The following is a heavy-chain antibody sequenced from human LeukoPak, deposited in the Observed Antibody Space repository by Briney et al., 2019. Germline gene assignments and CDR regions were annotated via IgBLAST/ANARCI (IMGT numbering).Heavy chain of an antibody. V-gene: IGHV3-23*01. CDR3: AKDGYSGSYPSYYFDY. CDR1: GFTFSSHA. Sequence: GSLRLSCAASGFTFSSHAMSWVRQAPGKGLEWVSAISGSGGSTYYADSVKGRFTISRDNSKNTLYLQMNSLRAEDTAVYYCAKDGYSGSYPSYYFDYWGQGTLVTVSS. D-gene: IGHD1-26*01. CDR2: ISGSGGST. J-gene: IGHJ4*02.